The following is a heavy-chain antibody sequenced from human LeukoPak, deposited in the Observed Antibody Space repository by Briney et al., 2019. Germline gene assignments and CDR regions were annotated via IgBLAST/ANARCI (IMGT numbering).Heavy chain of an antibody. CDR3: ARVAEPEYQVDY. D-gene: IGHD2-2*01. CDR2: IYYSGST. J-gene: IGHJ4*02. V-gene: IGHV4-30-4*01. Sequence: SETLSLTCTVSGGSISSGDYYWSWIRQPPGKGLEWIGYIYYSGSTYYNPSLKSRVTISIDTSKSQFSLKLSSVTAADTAVYYGARVAEPEYQVDYWGQGTLVAVSS. CDR1: GGSISSGDYY.